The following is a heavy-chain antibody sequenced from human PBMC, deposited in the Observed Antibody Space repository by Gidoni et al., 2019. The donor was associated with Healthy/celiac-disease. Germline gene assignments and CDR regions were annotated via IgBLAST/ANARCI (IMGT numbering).Heavy chain of an antibody. J-gene: IGHJ4*02. Sequence: EVQLVESGGGLVQPGGSLRLSCAASGFTFSSYSMNWVRQAPGKGLEWVSYISSSSSTIYYADSVKGRFTISRDNAKNSLYLQMNSLRAEDTAVYYCARVDYDSSGYYFWDYWGQGTLVTVSS. CDR3: ARVDYDSSGYYFWDY. D-gene: IGHD3-22*01. V-gene: IGHV3-48*01. CDR1: GFTFSSYS. CDR2: ISSSSSTI.